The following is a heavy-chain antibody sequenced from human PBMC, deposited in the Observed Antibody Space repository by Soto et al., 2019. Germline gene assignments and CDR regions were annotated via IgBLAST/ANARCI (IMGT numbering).Heavy chain of an antibody. D-gene: IGHD6-13*01. CDR3: ATSSGSSLYYGMDV. Sequence: QVQLVQSGAEVKKPGASVKVSCKASGYTFTGHFMHWVRQAPGQGLEWMGWIIPKSGGTNYAQQFQGRVTITRDTSISTAHMELSRLTSDDTDVYYCATSSGSSLYYGMDVWGQGTTVTVS. J-gene: IGHJ6*02. CDR1: GYTFTGHF. V-gene: IGHV1-2*02. CDR2: IIPKSGGT.